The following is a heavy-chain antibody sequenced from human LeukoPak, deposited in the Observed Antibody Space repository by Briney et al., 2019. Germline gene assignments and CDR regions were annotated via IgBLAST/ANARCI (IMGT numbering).Heavy chain of an antibody. Sequence: PGGSLRLSCTASGFTFSNNAMNWVRQAPGKGLEWVSGISGSGGSTYYADSVKGRFTISRGNSKNTLYLQVISLRAEDTAVYYCAKSPMGNYYDSSGYYYASFDCWGQGTLVTVSS. CDR1: GFTFSNNA. D-gene: IGHD3-22*01. J-gene: IGHJ4*02. CDR3: AKSPMGNYYDSSGYYYASFDC. V-gene: IGHV3-23*01. CDR2: ISGSGGST.